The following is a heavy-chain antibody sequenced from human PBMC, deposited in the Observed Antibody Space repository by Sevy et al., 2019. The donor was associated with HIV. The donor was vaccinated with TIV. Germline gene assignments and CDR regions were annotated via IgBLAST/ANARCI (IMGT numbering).Heavy chain of an antibody. V-gene: IGHV3-7*03. CDR3: ARDCSNTSCLWGLDV. Sequence: GGSLRLSCAVSGFTFRSYWMSWVRQAPGKGLEWVAYIKVDGSEKYHVDSVKGRFTISRDNAKNSLFLQMNSLRVEDTAVYYCARDCSNTSCLWGLDVWGQRTAVTVSS. CDR1: GFTFRSYW. CDR2: IKVDGSEK. D-gene: IGHD2-2*01. J-gene: IGHJ6*02.